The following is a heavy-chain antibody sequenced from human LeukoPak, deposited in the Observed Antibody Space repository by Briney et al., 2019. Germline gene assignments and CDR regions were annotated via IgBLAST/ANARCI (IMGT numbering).Heavy chain of an antibody. D-gene: IGHD3-10*01. V-gene: IGHV3-23*01. CDR1: GFTFSSYA. Sequence: GGSLRLSCAASGFTFSSYAMSWVRQAPGKGLEWVSAINGRGGSTYYADSVKGPFTISRDNSKNTLYLQMNSLRAEDTAVYYCAKDSAETITMVRGVTFDYWGQGTLVTVSS. CDR3: AKDSAETITMVRGVTFDY. J-gene: IGHJ4*02. CDR2: INGRGGST.